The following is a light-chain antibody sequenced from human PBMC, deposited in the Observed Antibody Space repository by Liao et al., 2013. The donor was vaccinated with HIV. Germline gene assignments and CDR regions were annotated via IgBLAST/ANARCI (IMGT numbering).Light chain of an antibody. CDR1: KLGEKY. CDR3: QAWDSNSWV. V-gene: IGLV3-1*01. Sequence: SYVVTQPPSVSVSPGQTATITCSGDKLGEKYVSWYQQRPGHSPILVIYEDTKRPSGIPERFSGSNSGNTATLTISGTQTMDEADYYCQAWDSNSWVFGGGTELTVL. CDR2: EDT. J-gene: IGLJ3*02.